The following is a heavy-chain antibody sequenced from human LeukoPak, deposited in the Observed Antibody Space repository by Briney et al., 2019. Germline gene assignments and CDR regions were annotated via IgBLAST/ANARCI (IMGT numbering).Heavy chain of an antibody. V-gene: IGHV3-23*01. D-gene: IGHD2-2*01. CDR1: GFTFSSCA. CDR2: ISGSGGST. Sequence: GGSLRLSCAASGFTFSSCAMSWVRQAPGKGLEWVSAISGSGGSTYYADSVKGRFTISRDNSKNTLYLQMNSLRAEDTAVYYCAKDHFGYSSSSDFDYWGQGTLVTVSS. CDR3: AKDHFGYSSSSDFDY. J-gene: IGHJ4*02.